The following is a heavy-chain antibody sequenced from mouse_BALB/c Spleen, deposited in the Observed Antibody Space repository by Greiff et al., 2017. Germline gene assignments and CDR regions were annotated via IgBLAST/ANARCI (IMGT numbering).Heavy chain of an antibody. Sequence: DLVKPGASVKLSCKASGYTFTSYWINWIKQRPGQGLEWIGRIAPGSGSTYYNEMFKGKATLTVDTSSSTAYIQLSSLSSEDSAVYFCATTATRYWGQGTTLTVSS. CDR1: GYTFTSYW. CDR2: IAPGSGST. J-gene: IGHJ2*01. V-gene: IGHV1S41*01. D-gene: IGHD1-2*01. CDR3: ATTATRY.